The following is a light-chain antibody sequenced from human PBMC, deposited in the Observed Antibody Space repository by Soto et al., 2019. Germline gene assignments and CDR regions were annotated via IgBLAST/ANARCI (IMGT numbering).Light chain of an antibody. V-gene: IGKV3-15*01. CDR3: QQYNNWPPT. CDR1: QSVSSD. J-gene: IGKJ3*01. Sequence: EIVMTQSPAPLSVSPGERATLSCRASQSVSSDFAWYQQKPGQAPRLLIYGASSRATGIPARLSGSGSGTEFTLTISSLQSEDVAVYYCQQYNNWPPTFGPGTKVEI. CDR2: GAS.